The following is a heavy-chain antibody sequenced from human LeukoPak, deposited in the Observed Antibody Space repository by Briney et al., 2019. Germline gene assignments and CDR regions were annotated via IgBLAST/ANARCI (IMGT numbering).Heavy chain of an antibody. V-gene: IGHV5-51*01. Sequence: GESLKISCKGSGYDFTTYWIGWVRQMPGKGVEWMGIIYPGDSDTRYSPSFQGQVTISADKSISSAYLQWSSLKASDTAMYYCARHRTAAGGDGRRLEYSGHGTLVTVSS. CDR1: GYDFTTYW. CDR2: IYPGDSDT. CDR3: ARHRTAAGGDGRRLEY. J-gene: IGHJ4*01. D-gene: IGHD2-21*02.